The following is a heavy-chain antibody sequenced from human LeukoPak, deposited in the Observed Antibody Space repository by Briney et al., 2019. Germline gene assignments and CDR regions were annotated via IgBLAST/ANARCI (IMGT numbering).Heavy chain of an antibody. CDR3: ARLTRGNSSGFYYYYMDV. CDR2: IYYSGST. D-gene: IGHD3-22*01. J-gene: IGHJ6*03. Sequence: SETLSLTCTVSGGSISSYYWSWIRQPPGKGLEWIGYIYYSGSTNYNPSLKSRVTISVDTSKNQFSLKLSSVNAADTAVYYCARLTRGNSSGFYYYYMDVWGKGTTVTISS. CDR1: GGSISSYY. V-gene: IGHV4-59*01.